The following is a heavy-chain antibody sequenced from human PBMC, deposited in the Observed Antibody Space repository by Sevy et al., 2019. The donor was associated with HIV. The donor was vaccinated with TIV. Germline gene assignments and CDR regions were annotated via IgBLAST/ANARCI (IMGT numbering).Heavy chain of an antibody. CDR1: GFTFSSYS. J-gene: IGHJ6*02. CDR3: ARGSSSGGMFYYYGMDV. D-gene: IGHD2-15*01. V-gene: IGHV3-21*01. Sequence: GGSLRLSCAASGFTFSSYSMNWVRQAPGKGLEWVSSISSSSSYIYYADSVKGRFTISRDNAKNSLYLQMNSLRAEDTAVYYWARGSSSGGMFYYYGMDVWGQGTTVTVSS. CDR2: ISSSSSYI.